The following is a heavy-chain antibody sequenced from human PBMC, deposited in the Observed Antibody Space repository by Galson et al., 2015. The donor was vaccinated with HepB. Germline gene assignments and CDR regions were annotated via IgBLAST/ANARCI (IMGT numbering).Heavy chain of an antibody. CDR1: GYTFTRYY. J-gene: IGHJ4*02. CDR2: INPSGDST. Sequence: SVKVSCKASGYTFTRYYMLWVRQAPGQGLEWMGIINPSGDSTSYSQKFQGRVTMTRNTSTSTVYMELSSLRSEDTAIYYCAREDGGGYRVDYWGQGTLVTVSS. V-gene: IGHV1-46*01. CDR3: AREDGGGYRVDY. D-gene: IGHD4-23*01.